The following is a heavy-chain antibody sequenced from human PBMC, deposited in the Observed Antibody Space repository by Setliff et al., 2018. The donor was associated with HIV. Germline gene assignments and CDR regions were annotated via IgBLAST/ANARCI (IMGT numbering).Heavy chain of an antibody. V-gene: IGHV4-38-2*01. D-gene: IGHD3-3*01. CDR3: ARIFGDQGYYYGMDV. J-gene: IGHJ6*02. Sequence: TLSLTCAVSGYSISSGSYWAWIRQPPGKGLEWIGSIYHSGSTNYNPSLKSRVTISVDTSKNQFSLKLSSVIAADTAVYYCARIFGDQGYYYGMDVWGQGTTVTVSS. CDR1: GYSISSGSY. CDR2: IYHSGST.